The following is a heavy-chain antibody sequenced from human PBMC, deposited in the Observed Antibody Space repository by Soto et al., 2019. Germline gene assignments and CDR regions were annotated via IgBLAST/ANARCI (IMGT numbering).Heavy chain of an antibody. CDR3: AKGKTSGWYYFDS. D-gene: IGHD6-19*01. V-gene: IGHV3-23*01. J-gene: IGHJ4*02. CDR2: ISASGRDT. CDR1: GFTFTNYA. Sequence: PGGSLRLSCAASGFTFTNYAMSWVRQAPGKGLEWVSGISASGRDTYYADSVKDRFTISRDGSKNTLYLQMNSLRAEDTAIYYCAKGKTSGWYYFDSWGQGP.